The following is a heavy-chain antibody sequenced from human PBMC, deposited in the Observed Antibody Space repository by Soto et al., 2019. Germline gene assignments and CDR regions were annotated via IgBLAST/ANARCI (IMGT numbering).Heavy chain of an antibody. CDR3: VSASATDTHWCCL. Sequence: TLSLRCTVSGGSVSSGAYYWGWVRQNPGKGLEWIGYIHYRGNTYYNPSLMSRVTISIDTSQNQFSLMLSSVTAADTAVYLCVSASATDTHWCCLRGHCSPVTVSS. CDR2: IHYRGNT. J-gene: IGHJ1*01. V-gene: IGHV4-31*03. CDR1: GGSVSSGAYY. D-gene: IGHD2-8*02.